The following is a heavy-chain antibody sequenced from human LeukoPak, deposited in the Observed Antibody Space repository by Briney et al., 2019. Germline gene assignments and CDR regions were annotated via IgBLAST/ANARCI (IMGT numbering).Heavy chain of an antibody. CDR3: ARDLSSSSFDY. D-gene: IGHD6-6*01. J-gene: IGHJ4*02. CDR2: IYTSGST. Sequence: SETLSLTCTVSGGSISSGSYYWSWIRQPPGKGLERIGCIYTSGSTNYNPSLKSRVTISVDTSKSQFSLKLSSVTAADTAVYYCARDLSSSSFDYWGQGTLATVSS. CDR1: GGSISSGSYY. V-gene: IGHV4-61*02.